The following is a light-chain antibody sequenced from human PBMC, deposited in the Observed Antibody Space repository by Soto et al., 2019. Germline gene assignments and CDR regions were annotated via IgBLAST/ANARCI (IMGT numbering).Light chain of an antibody. CDR1: QSVSSNY. J-gene: IGKJ3*01. CDR2: GAT. CDR3: QQYGSSPLFA. Sequence: EIVLTQSPDTLSLSPGERATLSCRASQSVSSNYLAWYQQKPGQAPRLLLYGATNRATGIPDRFSGSGSGTDFTLTISSLEPEDFAVYYCQQYGSSPLFAFGPGTEVDLK. V-gene: IGKV3-20*01.